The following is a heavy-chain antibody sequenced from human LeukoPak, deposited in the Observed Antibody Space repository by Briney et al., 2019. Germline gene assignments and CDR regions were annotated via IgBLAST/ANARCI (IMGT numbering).Heavy chain of an antibody. CDR2: FDRGAGEI. CDR1: GDTLSELT. V-gene: IGHV1-24*01. Sequence: ASVTVSCKVSGDTLSELTMHWVRQAPGKGLEWMGGFDRGAGEILYAQQFQGRVTMTEDTSTDTAYMELTSLRSEDSGVYVCAAGGIYSLLDYWGQGTLVTVSS. D-gene: IGHD3-10*01. CDR3: AAGGIYSLLDY. J-gene: IGHJ4*02.